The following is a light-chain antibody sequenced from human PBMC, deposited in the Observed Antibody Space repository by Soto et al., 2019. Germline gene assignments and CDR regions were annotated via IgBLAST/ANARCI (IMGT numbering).Light chain of an antibody. Sequence: EIVLTQSPGTLSVSPGERATLSCRASQSVSSNLAWYQQKPGQAPRLLIYGASTRATGIPARFSGSGSGTEFTLTISSLQSEDFAVYYCQQYNNWLITFGQGTRLET. CDR1: QSVSSN. J-gene: IGKJ5*01. V-gene: IGKV3-15*01. CDR2: GAS. CDR3: QQYNNWLIT.